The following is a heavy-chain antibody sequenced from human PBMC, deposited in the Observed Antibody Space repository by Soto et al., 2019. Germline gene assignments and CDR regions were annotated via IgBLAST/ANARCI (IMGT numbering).Heavy chain of an antibody. CDR1: GGTFSSYA. Sequence: SVKVSCKASGGTFSSYAISWVRQAPGQGLEWMGGIIPIFGTANYAQKFQGRVAITADESTSTAYMELSSLRSEDTAVYYCARCYSGSYHDAFDIWGQGTMVTVSS. CDR3: ARCYSGSYHDAFDI. D-gene: IGHD1-26*01. J-gene: IGHJ3*02. CDR2: IIPIFGTA. V-gene: IGHV1-69*13.